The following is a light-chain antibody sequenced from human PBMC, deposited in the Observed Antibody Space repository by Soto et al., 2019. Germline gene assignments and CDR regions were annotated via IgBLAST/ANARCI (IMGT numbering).Light chain of an antibody. J-gene: IGKJ1*01. CDR1: QSISTY. V-gene: IGKV3-15*01. CDR3: QQYNNWPTGT. Sequence: EIVMTQSPASLSVSPGERATLSCRANQSISTYLAWYQQKPCQAHRLLIYGASTRATGIPVRFSGSGSGTEFTLTISSLQSEDFAVYYCQQYNNWPTGTFGQGTKVDIK. CDR2: GAS.